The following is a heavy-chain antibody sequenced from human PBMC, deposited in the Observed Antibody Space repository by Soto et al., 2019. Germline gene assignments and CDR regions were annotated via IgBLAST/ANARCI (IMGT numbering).Heavy chain of an antibody. V-gene: IGHV1-69*12. Sequence: QVQLVQSGAEVKKPGSSVKVSCKASGGTFSNYPISWVRQAPGQGLEWMGGIIPIFGTVNYEQKFQGRFTITADESTNKAYMELSSLRSEDTAVYYCARGNHRWLQLWYFDLWGRGTLVTVSS. J-gene: IGHJ2*01. CDR2: IIPIFGTV. CDR3: ARGNHRWLQLWYFDL. D-gene: IGHD5-12*01. CDR1: GGTFSNYP.